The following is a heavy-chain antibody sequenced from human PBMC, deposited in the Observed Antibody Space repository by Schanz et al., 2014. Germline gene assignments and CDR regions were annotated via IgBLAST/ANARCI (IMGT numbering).Heavy chain of an antibody. CDR2: IIPILGIA. CDR3: ARGQGFYDY. Sequence: QVHLVQSGAEVKKPGSPVKVSCKSSGGTFSSYAISWVRQAPGQGLEWMGRIIPILGIATYAQKFQGRVSITADTSTNTAYMELSSLTSEDTAVHYCARGQGFYDYWGQGTLVTVSS. V-gene: IGHV1-69*02. CDR1: GGTFSSYA. J-gene: IGHJ4*02.